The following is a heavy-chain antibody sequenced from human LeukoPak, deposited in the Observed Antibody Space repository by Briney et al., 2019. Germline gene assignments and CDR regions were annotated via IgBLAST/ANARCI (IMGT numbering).Heavy chain of an antibody. V-gene: IGHV3-23*01. CDR2: ISGSGGST. J-gene: IGHJ4*02. D-gene: IGHD3-10*01. CDR1: GFTFSSYA. Sequence: GGSLRLSCAASGFTFSSYAMSWVRQAPGKGLEWVSAISGSGGSTYYADSVKGRFTISRDNSKNTLYLQMNSLRAEDTAVYYCARSLHKKTYGSGSYPGYWGQGTLVTVSS. CDR3: ARSLHKKTYGSGSYPGY.